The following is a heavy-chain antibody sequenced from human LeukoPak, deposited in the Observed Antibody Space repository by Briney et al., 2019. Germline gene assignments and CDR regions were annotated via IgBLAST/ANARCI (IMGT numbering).Heavy chain of an antibody. CDR1: GGSISSYY. J-gene: IGHJ4*02. Sequence: SETLSLTCTVSGGSISSYYWSWIRQPPGKGLEWIGYVFSSETSNYNPSLKSRLTISVDTSKNQCSLKLSSVTAADTAVYYCARLISSGSFDSWGPGTLVTVSS. D-gene: IGHD6-19*01. CDR2: VFSSETS. V-gene: IGHV4-59*01. CDR3: ARLISSGSFDS.